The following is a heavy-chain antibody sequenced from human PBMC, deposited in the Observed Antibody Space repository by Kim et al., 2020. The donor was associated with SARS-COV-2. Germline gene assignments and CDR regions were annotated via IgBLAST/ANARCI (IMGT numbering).Heavy chain of an antibody. J-gene: IGHJ4*02. CDR3: VRTSDLAAADDY. Sequence: YYNPHLKSRVTISVDTSKNQFSLKLSSVTAADTAVYYCVRTSDLAAADDYWGQGTLVTVSS. D-gene: IGHD6-13*01. V-gene: IGHV4-39*01.